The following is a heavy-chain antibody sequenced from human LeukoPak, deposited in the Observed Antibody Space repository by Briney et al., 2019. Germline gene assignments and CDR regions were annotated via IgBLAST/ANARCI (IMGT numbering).Heavy chain of an antibody. V-gene: IGHV1-69*05. Sequence: ASVKVSCKASGGTFSSYAISWVRQAPGQGLEWMGRIIPIFGTANYAQKFQGRVTITTDESTSTAYMKLSSLRSEDTAVYYCANHITGTTSWFDPWGQGTLVTVSS. D-gene: IGHD1-7*01. CDR1: GGTFSSYA. CDR3: ANHITGTTSWFDP. J-gene: IGHJ5*02. CDR2: IIPIFGTA.